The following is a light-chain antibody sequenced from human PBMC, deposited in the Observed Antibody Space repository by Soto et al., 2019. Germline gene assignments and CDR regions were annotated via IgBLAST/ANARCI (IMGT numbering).Light chain of an antibody. CDR3: QSYDSSLSGYV. Sequence: QSAPTQPPSVSGAPGQRVTISCTGSSSNIGAGYDVHWYQQVPGTAPKLLIYGNINRPSGVPDRFSGSKSGTSASLAITGLQAEDEADYYCQSYDSSLSGYVFGTGTKVTVL. CDR2: GNI. J-gene: IGLJ1*01. CDR1: SSNIGAGYD. V-gene: IGLV1-40*01.